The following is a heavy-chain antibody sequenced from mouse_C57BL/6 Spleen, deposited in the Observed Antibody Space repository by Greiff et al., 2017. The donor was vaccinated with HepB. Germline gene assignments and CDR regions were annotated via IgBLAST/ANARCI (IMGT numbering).Heavy chain of an antibody. D-gene: IGHD2-5*01. Sequence: QVTLKVSGPGILQPSQTLSLTCSFSGFSLSTFGMGVGWIRQPSGKGLEWLAHIWWDDDKYYNPALKSRPTISKDTSKNQVFLKIANVDTADTATYYCALYSNYPYWYFDVWGTGTTVTVSS. CDR1: GFSLSTFGMG. V-gene: IGHV8-8*01. J-gene: IGHJ1*03. CDR2: IWWDDDK. CDR3: ALYSNYPYWYFDV.